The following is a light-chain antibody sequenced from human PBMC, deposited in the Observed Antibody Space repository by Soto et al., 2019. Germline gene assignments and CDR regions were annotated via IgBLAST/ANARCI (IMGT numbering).Light chain of an antibody. CDR3: CSFAGSYTFWV. V-gene: IGLV2-11*01. J-gene: IGLJ3*02. CDR2: DVS. CDR1: SSDVGDYNY. Sequence: QSALTQPRSVSGSPGQSVTISCTGTSSDVGDYNYVSWYQQYPGKAPKLVIYDVSKRPSGVPDRFSGSKSGNTASLTISGLQAEDEADYYCCSFAGSYTFWVLGGGTKLTVL.